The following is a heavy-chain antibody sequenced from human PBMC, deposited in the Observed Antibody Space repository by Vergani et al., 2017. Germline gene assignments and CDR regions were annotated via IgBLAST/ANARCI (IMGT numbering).Heavy chain of an antibody. CDR1: GGTFSSYA. J-gene: IGHJ4*02. D-gene: IGHD2-2*01. Sequence: QVQLVQSGAEVKKPGSSVKVSCKASGGTFSSYAISWVRQAPGQGLEWMGIINPSGGSTSYAQKFQGRVTMTRDTSTSTVYMELSSLRSEDTAVYYCARSNIVVVPAAIKGAGIDYWGQGTLVTVSS. CDR3: ARSNIVVVPAAIKGAGIDY. CDR2: INPSGGST. V-gene: IGHV1-46*01.